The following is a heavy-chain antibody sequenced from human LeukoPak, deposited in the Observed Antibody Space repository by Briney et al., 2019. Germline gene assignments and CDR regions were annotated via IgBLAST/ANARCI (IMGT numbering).Heavy chain of an antibody. CDR2: ISGSGGST. Sequence: GGSLRLSCAASGFTFSSFAMSWVRRAPGKGLEWISAISGSGGSTYYADSVKGRFTISRDNSKNTLYLQMNSLRAEDTAVYYCAKWAVAGTSEYFQHWGQGTLVTVSS. CDR1: GFTFSSFA. CDR3: AKWAVAGTSEYFQH. V-gene: IGHV3-23*01. J-gene: IGHJ1*01. D-gene: IGHD6-19*01.